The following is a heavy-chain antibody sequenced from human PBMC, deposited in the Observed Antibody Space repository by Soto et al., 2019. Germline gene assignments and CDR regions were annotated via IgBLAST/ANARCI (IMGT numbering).Heavy chain of an antibody. CDR3: ARGGTESGDYYDSSGYYYSRPFDY. V-gene: IGHV1-69*01. CDR2: IIPIFGTA. CDR1: GGTFSSYA. Sequence: QVQLVQSGAEVKKPGSSVKVSCKASGGTFSSYAISWVRQAPGQGLEWMGGIIPIFGTANYAQKFQGRVTITADESTSTAYMELSSLRSEDTAVYYCARGGTESGDYYDSSGYYYSRPFDYWGQGTLVTVSS. D-gene: IGHD3-22*01. J-gene: IGHJ4*02.